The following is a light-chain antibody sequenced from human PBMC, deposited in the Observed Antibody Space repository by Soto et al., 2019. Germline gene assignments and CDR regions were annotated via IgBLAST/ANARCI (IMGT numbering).Light chain of an antibody. J-gene: IGKJ4*01. Sequence: EVVMTQSPATLSVCPGEGATLSCRAGQSVGSLVAWYQQKPGQAPRLLIYRVSTRATDIAARFTGSGSGTEFTLTISSLQTEDFAVYYCQQRSNWPPVTFGGGTKVDI. CDR2: RVS. CDR3: QQRSNWPPVT. V-gene: IGKV3-15*01. CDR1: QSVGSL.